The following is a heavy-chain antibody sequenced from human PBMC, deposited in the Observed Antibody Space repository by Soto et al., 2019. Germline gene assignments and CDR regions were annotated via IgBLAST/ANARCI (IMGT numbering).Heavy chain of an antibody. J-gene: IGHJ4*02. Sequence: QVQLQESGPGLVKPSQTLSLTCTVSGGSISSGGYYWSWIRQYPGKGLEWIGYIYYSGSTYYNPYLKSRVTISVDTSKNQFALKLSSVTAADTAVYYCATIVVPAAPFDYWGQGTLVTVSS. CDR3: ATIVVPAAPFDY. V-gene: IGHV4-31*03. CDR1: GGSISSGGYY. CDR2: IYYSGST. D-gene: IGHD2-2*01.